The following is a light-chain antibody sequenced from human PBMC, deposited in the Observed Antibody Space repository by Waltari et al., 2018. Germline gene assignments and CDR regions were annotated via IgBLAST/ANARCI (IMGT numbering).Light chain of an antibody. J-gene: IGKJ3*01. Sequence: DIQMTQSPSSLSASVGDRVTITCRASQSVNSYLNCYQQKPGKAPTLLIYAASNLQGGVPSRFSGSGSGTDFTLTISSLQPEDFATYYCQQTYGTPPFTFGPGTTVDVK. CDR2: AAS. CDR3: QQTYGTPPFT. V-gene: IGKV1-39*01. CDR1: QSVNSY.